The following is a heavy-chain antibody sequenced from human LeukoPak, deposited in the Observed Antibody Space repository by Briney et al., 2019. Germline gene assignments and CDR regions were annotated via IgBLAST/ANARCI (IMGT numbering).Heavy chain of an antibody. V-gene: IGHV5-51*01. CDR3: ARQNIVVVTAIHDAFDI. CDR2: IYPGDSDT. Sequence: GESLKISCKGSGYSFTSYWIGWVRQMPGKGLEWMGIIYPGDSDTRYSPSFQGQVTISADKSISTAYLQWSSLKASDTAMYYCARQNIVVVTAIHDAFDIWGQGTMVTVSS. D-gene: IGHD2-21*02. CDR1: GYSFTSYW. J-gene: IGHJ3*02.